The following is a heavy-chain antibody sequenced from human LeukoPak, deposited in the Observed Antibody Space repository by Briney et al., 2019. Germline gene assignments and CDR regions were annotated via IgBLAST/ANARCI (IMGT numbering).Heavy chain of an antibody. V-gene: IGHV3-23*01. Sequence: GESLRLSSAVSGFTFRSYAMTWVRQADGELLEWVSSISGSGGSTYYADSVKGRFSITRDNSKNTLYLQMASLRAEDTALYYCAKDLRFSGSPRAFDIWGQGTMVTVSS. J-gene: IGHJ3*02. CDR1: GFTFRSYA. CDR3: AKDLRFSGSPRAFDI. D-gene: IGHD1-26*01. CDR2: ISGSGGST.